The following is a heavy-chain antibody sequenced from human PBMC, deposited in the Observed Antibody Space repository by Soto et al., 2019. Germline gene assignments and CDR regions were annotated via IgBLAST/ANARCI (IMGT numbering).Heavy chain of an antibody. CDR2: IYSSENT. V-gene: IGHV4-39*01. Sequence: SETLSLTCTVSGASVSSSTYSWGWIRQSPGQGLEWIGTIYSSENTYYNPSLLSRVTIPVDTSKNEFSLKLSSVTAADTAVYYCARLNGYCISTNCHGYYGMDVWGQGTTVTVSS. CDR3: ARLNGYCISTNCHGYYGMDV. CDR1: GASVSSSTYS. D-gene: IGHD2-2*03. J-gene: IGHJ6*02.